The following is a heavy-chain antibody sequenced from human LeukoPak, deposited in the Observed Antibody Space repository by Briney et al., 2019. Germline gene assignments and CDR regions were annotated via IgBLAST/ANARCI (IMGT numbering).Heavy chain of an antibody. CDR1: EFSVGSNY. J-gene: IGHJ4*02. CDR3: AKDKLWFGELDFLDY. D-gene: IGHD3-10*01. Sequence: GGSLRLSCAASEFSVGSNYMTWVRQAPGKGLEWVSLIYSGGSTYYADSVKGRFTISRDNSKNTLYLQMNSLRAEDTAVYYCAKDKLWFGELDFLDYWGQGTLVTVSS. V-gene: IGHV3-66*01. CDR2: IYSGGST.